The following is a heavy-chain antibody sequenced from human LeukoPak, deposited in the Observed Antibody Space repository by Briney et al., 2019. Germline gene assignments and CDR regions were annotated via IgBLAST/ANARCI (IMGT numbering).Heavy chain of an antibody. V-gene: IGHV3-53*01. J-gene: IGHJ5*02. CDR2: IYNGGTT. CDR1: GVSSDY. CDR3: ARQLWSNTNWFDP. D-gene: IGHD5-18*01. Sequence: GGLLRRSCTGSGVSSDYLSWFGEAPSKGLEWVSVIYNGGTTYYADSVKGRFTISRDNSKNTLYLQMNSLRAEDTAVYYCARQLWSNTNWFDPWGQGTLVTVSS.